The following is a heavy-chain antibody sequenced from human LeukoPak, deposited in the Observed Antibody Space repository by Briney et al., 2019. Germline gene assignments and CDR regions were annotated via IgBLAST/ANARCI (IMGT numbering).Heavy chain of an antibody. CDR1: GGTFSSYA. V-gene: IGHV1-69*06. D-gene: IGHD6-13*01. J-gene: IGHJ4*02. Sequence: ASVKVSCKASGGTFSSYAISWVRQAPGQGLEWMGGIIPIFGTANYARKFQGRVTITADKSTSTAYMELSSLRSEDTAVYYCARLYSSSRPYAGDYWGQGTLVTVSS. CDR3: ARLYSSSRPYAGDY. CDR2: IIPIFGTA.